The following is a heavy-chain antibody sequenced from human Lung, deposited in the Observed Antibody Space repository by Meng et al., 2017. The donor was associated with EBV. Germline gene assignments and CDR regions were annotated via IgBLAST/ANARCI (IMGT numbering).Heavy chain of an antibody. Sequence: EVQLVESGXXXXXPXXAXXLSCTASGFTFNNYSMNWVRQAPGEGLEWVSSISTGGSYIYYVDSLKGRFTISRDNAKNSLYLQMNSLRAEDTAVYYCARDVAASGFDYWGQGTLVTVSS. V-gene: IGHV3-21*01. CDR1: GFTFNNYS. D-gene: IGHD6-25*01. CDR2: ISTGGSYI. CDR3: ARDVAASGFDY. J-gene: IGHJ4*02.